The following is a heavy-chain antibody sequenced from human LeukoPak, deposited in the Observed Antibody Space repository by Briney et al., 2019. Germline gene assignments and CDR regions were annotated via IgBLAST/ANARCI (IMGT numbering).Heavy chain of an antibody. CDR3: AKDHCSRGTCYYYYYMDV. V-gene: IGHV3-23*01. CDR1: GFTFSRFG. CDR2: NSGSGGTT. J-gene: IGHJ6*03. Sequence: GGSLRLSCEASGFTFSRFGMRWVRQAPRKGLEWVSGNSGSGGTTYYADSVKGRFTISRDNSKNTLYLQMNSLRVEDTAVYYCAKDHCSRGTCYYYYYMDVWGKGTTVTVSS. D-gene: IGHD2-15*01.